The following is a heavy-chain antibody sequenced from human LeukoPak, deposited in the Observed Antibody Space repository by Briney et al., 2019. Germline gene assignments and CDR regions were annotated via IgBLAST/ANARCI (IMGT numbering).Heavy chain of an antibody. D-gene: IGHD6-19*01. CDR1: GFTFSSYA. V-gene: IGHV3-21*01. J-gene: IGHJ4*02. CDR2: ISSSSSYI. Sequence: NPGGSLRLSCAASGFTFSSYAMHWVRQAPGKGLEWVSSISSSSSYIYYADSVKGRFTISRDNAKNSLYLQMNSLRAEDTAVYYCARPLKLTGYSSGWYYFDYWGQGTLVTVSS. CDR3: ARPLKLTGYSSGWYYFDY.